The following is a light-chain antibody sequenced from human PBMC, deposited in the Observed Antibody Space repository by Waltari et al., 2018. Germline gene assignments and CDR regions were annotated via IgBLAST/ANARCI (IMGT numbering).Light chain of an antibody. J-gene: IGKJ4*01. Sequence: EIVMTQSPATLSVSPGERATLSCRASQSISNNLAWYQQKPGQAPRLLIYAASTRATGIPARFSGSGSGTEFTLTISSLQSEDFVLYYCQQYNSWVTFGGGTKVEIK. CDR2: AAS. CDR1: QSISNN. V-gene: IGKV3-15*01. CDR3: QQYNSWVT.